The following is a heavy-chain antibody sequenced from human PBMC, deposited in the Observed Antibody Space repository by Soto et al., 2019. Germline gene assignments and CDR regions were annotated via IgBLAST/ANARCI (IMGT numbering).Heavy chain of an antibody. Sequence: SETLSLTCTVSGGSISSSSYYWGWIRQPPGKGLEWIGSIYYSGSTYYNPSLKSRVTISVDTSKNQFSLKLSSVTAADTAVYYCARQDYYGSGSWDDAFDIWGQGTMVTVSS. CDR3: ARQDYYGSGSWDDAFDI. CDR2: IYYSGST. D-gene: IGHD3-10*01. CDR1: GGSISSSSYY. V-gene: IGHV4-39*01. J-gene: IGHJ3*02.